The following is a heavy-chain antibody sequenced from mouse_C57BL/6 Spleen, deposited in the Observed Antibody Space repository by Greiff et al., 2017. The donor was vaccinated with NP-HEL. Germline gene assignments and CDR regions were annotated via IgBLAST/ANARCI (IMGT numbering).Heavy chain of an antibody. CDR1: GYTFTSYW. J-gene: IGHJ4*01. D-gene: IGHD2-2*01. CDR3: AMGGYDEGAMDY. V-gene: IGHV1-55*01. Sequence: QVQLQQSGAELVKPGASVKMSCKASGYTFTSYWITWVKQRPGQGLEWIGDIYPGSGSTNYNEKFKSKATLTVDTSSSTAYMQLSSLTSEDSAVYYCAMGGYDEGAMDYWGQGTSVTVSS. CDR2: IYPGSGST.